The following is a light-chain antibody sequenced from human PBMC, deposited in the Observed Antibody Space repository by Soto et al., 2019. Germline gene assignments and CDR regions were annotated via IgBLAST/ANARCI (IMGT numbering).Light chain of an antibody. V-gene: IGLV4-69*01. CDR1: SGHSSYA. Sequence: QLVLTQSPSASASLGASAKLTCTLSSGHSSYAIAWHQQQPEKGPRYLMKLNSDGSHSKWDGIPDRFSGSSSGAERYLTISSLQSEDEADYYCQTWGTGIRVFGGGTKLTVL. J-gene: IGLJ3*02. CDR2: LNSDGSH. CDR3: QTWGTGIRV.